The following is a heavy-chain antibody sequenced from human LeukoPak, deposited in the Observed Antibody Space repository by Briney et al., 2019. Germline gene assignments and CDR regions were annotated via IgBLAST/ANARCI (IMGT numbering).Heavy chain of an antibody. CDR2: ISSSSSTI. J-gene: IGHJ4*02. CDR1: GFTFSSYS. V-gene: IGHV3-48*01. Sequence: GGSLRLSCAASGFTFSSYSMNWVRQAPGKGLEWVSYISSSSSTIYYADSVLGRFTVSRDNSKNTMYLQMNSLRAGDTALYYCTRDWGAASGYWGQGTLVTVSS. CDR3: TRDWGAASGY. D-gene: IGHD6-13*01.